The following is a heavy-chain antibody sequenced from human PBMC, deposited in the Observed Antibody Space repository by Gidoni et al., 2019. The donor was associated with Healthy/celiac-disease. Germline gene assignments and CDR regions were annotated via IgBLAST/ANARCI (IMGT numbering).Heavy chain of an antibody. D-gene: IGHD3-10*01. CDR3: ARGKITMVRGPRSYYYYGMDV. CDR2: INHSGST. CDR1: GGSFSGYY. Sequence: QVQLQQWGAGLLKPSETLSLTCAVYGGSFSGYYWSWIRQPPGKGLEWIGEINHSGSTNYNPSLKSRVTISVDTSKNQFSLKLSSVTAADTAVYYCARGKITMVRGPRSYYYYGMDVWGQGTTVTVSS. V-gene: IGHV4-34*01. J-gene: IGHJ6*02.